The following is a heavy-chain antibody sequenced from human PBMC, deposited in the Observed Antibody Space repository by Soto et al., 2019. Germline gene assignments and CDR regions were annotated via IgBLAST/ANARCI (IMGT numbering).Heavy chain of an antibody. CDR2: IYTSGST. V-gene: IGHV4-4*07. J-gene: IGHJ2*01. D-gene: IGHD6-13*01. CDR3: ASISSPSGYFDL. Sequence: ETLSLTCTVSGGSISSYYWSWIRQPAGKGLEWIGRIYTSGSTNYNPSLKSRVTMSVDTSKNQFSLKLSSVTAADTAVYYCASISSPSGYFDLWGRGTLVTVSS. CDR1: GGSISSYY.